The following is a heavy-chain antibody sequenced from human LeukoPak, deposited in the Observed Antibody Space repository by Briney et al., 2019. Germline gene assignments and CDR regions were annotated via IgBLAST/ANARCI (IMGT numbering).Heavy chain of an antibody. CDR1: GFTFGSYW. D-gene: IGHD6-19*01. V-gene: IGHV3-7*01. CDR3: ARGARQWLVRPFDY. Sequence: AGGSLRLSYAASGFTFGSYWMSWVRQAPGKGLEWVANIKEDGSEKNYVDSVKGRFTISRDNAKNSLYLQMNSLRAEDTAVYYCARGARQWLVRPFDYWGQGTLVTVSS. J-gene: IGHJ4*02. CDR2: IKEDGSEK.